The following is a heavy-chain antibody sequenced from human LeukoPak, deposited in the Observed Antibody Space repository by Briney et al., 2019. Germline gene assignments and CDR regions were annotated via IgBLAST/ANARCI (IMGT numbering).Heavy chain of an antibody. CDR3: AVTYYYDSSGYYLNSLDY. Sequence: TGGSLRLSCAASGFTFSNFAMTWVRQAPGKGLEWVSSIVGSSSTYYADSLKGRFTISRDNAKNSLYLQMNSLRAEDTAVYYCAVTYYYDSSGYYLNSLDYWGQGTLVTVSS. CDR1: GFTFSNFA. CDR2: IVGSSST. J-gene: IGHJ4*02. D-gene: IGHD3-22*01. V-gene: IGHV3-21*01.